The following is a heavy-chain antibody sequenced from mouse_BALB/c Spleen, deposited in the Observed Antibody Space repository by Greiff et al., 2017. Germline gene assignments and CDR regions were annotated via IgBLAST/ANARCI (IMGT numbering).Heavy chain of an antibody. J-gene: IGHJ1*01. V-gene: IGHV1-5*01. CDR1: GYSFTSYW. CDR3: TRDGNYWYFDV. D-gene: IGHD2-1*01. CDR2: IYPGNSDT. Sequence: VHVKQSGTVLARPGASVKMSCKASGYSFTSYWMHWVKQRPGQGLEWIGAIYPGNSDTSYNQKFKGKAKLTAVTSASTAYMELSSLTNEDSAVYYCTRDGNYWYFDVWGAGTTVTVSS.